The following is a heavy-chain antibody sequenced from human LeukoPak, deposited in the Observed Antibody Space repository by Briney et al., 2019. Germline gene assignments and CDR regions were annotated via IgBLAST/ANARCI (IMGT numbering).Heavy chain of an antibody. V-gene: IGHV3-11*04. CDR3: AGGYGHYYYYYYMDV. Sequence: GGSLRLSCAASGFTFSDYYMSWIRQAPGKGLEWVSYISSSGSTIYYADSVKGRFTISRDNAKNSLYLQMNSLRAEDTAVYYCAGGYGHYYYYYYMDVWGKGATVTVSS. CDR1: GFTFSDYY. D-gene: IGHD3-16*01. J-gene: IGHJ6*03. CDR2: ISSSGSTI.